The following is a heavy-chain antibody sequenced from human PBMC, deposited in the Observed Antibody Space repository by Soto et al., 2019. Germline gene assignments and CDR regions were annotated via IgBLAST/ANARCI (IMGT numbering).Heavy chain of an antibody. J-gene: IGHJ5*02. D-gene: IGHD3-22*01. Sequence: PGGSLRLSCAVSGFTFSSYAMVWVRQGPGKGLEWISAISGSGTSRYYVDSVKGRFTISRDNSKNTLYLQMNSLRIEDTAIYYCARDRLRGYDNSGFFSWGQGTLVTVS. CDR2: ISGSGTSR. CDR3: ARDRLRGYDNSGFFS. CDR1: GFTFSSYA. V-gene: IGHV3-23*01.